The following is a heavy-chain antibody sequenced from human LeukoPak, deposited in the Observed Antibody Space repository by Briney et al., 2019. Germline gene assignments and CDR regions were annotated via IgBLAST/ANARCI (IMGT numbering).Heavy chain of an antibody. J-gene: IGHJ6*02. Sequence: GGSLRLSCAAPGFTFSDSWMSWVRQAPGKGLEWVANMNQDGSAKDYGDSVKGRFTISRDNARNSLYLQMSSLRAEDTAVYYCATYTHWVAGDVWGQGTTVTVSS. CDR3: ATYTHWVAGDV. CDR1: GFTFSDSW. CDR2: MNQDGSAK. D-gene: IGHD3-16*01. V-gene: IGHV3-7*01.